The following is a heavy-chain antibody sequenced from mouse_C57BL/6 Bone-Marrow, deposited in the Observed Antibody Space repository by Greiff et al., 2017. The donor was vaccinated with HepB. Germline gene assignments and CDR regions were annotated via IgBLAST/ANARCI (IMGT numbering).Heavy chain of an antibody. Sequence: ESGPGLVKPSQSLSLTCSVTGYSITSGYYWNWIRQFPGNKLEWMGYISYDGSNNYNPSLKNRISITRDTSKNQFFLKLNSVTTEDTATYYCARECYGNYYYAIDYWGQGTSVTVSS. V-gene: IGHV3-6*01. J-gene: IGHJ4*01. D-gene: IGHD2-1*01. CDR3: ARECYGNYYYAIDY. CDR1: GYSITSGYY. CDR2: ISYDGSN.